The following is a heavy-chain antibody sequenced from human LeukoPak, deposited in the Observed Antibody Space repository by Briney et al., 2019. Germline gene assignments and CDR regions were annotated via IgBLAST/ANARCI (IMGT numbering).Heavy chain of an antibody. D-gene: IGHD6-6*01. Sequence: GGSLRLSCTASGFTFGDYAMSWFRQAPGKGLEWVSAISGSGGSTYYADSVKGRFTISRDNSKNTLYLQMNSLRAEDTAVYYCAKMTYSSSYFDYWGQGTLVTVSS. V-gene: IGHV3-23*01. CDR1: GFTFGDYA. J-gene: IGHJ4*02. CDR2: ISGSGGST. CDR3: AKMTYSSSYFDY.